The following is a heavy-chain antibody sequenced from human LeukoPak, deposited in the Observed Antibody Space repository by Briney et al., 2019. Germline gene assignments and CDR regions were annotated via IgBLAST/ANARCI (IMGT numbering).Heavy chain of an antibody. D-gene: IGHD7-27*01. CDR3: GRDLNWGAFDI. CDR2: IRANGETT. V-gene: IGHV3-23*01. J-gene: IGHJ3*02. CDR1: GFTFTHYG. Sequence: GGTLRLSCAASGFTFTHYGMNWVRQAPGRGLEWVSGIRANGETTYYADSVRGRFTISRDNSRSMVWLQMNSLTAEDTAMYYCGRDLNWGAFDIRGLGTLVTVSS.